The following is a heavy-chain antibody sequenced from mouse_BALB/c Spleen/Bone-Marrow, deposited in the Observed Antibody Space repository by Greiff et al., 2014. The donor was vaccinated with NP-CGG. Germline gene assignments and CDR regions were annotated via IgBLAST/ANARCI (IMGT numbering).Heavy chain of an antibody. J-gene: IGHJ2*01. CDR1: GFNIKDTY. CDR2: IVPANGNT. D-gene: IGHD2-4*01. V-gene: IGHV14-3*02. Sequence: VHVKQSGAELVEPGASVKLSCTTPGFNIKDTYMHWVKLRPEQGLEWIGRIVPANGNTKYAPKFQGKATITADTSSNTAYLQLSSLTPEDTAVYFCASYDYGYYFDYWGQGTTLTVSS. CDR3: ASYDYGYYFDY.